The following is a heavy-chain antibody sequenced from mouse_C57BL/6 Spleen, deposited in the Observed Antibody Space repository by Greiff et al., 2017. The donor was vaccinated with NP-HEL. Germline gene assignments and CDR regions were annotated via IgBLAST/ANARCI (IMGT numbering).Heavy chain of an antibody. Sequence: DVKLQESGPGLVKPSQSLSLTCSVTGYSITSGYYWNWIRQFPGNKLEWMGYISYDGSNNYNPSLKNRISITRDTSKNQFFLKLNSVTTEDTATYYCARRSGYVPFAYWGQGTLVTVSA. D-gene: IGHD3-2*02. CDR1: GYSITSGYY. CDR2: ISYDGSN. V-gene: IGHV3-6*01. CDR3: ARRSGYVPFAY. J-gene: IGHJ3*01.